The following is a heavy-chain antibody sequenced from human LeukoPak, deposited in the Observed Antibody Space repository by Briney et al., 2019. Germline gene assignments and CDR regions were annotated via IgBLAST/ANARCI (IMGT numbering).Heavy chain of an antibody. CDR3: ARVAGDSSTSGVDY. J-gene: IGHJ4*02. D-gene: IGHD6-13*01. V-gene: IGHV1-2*02. CDR2: INPNSGGT. CDR1: GYTFTGYY. Sequence: ASVKVSCKASGYTFTGYYMHWVRQAPGQGLEWMGWINPNSGGTNYAQKFQGRVTMTRDTSISTAYRELSRLRSDDTAVYYCARVAGDSSTSGVDYWGQGTLVTVSS.